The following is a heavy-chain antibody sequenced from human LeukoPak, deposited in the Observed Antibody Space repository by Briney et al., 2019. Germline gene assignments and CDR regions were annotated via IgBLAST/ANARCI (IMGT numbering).Heavy chain of an antibody. Sequence: GGSLRLSYAASGFTFSSYGMHWVRQAPGKGLEWVANIKQDGSEKYYVDSVKGRFTISRDNAKNSLYLQMNSLRAEDTAVYYCAGDPGLFYSSSYSSFDYWGQGTLVTVSS. V-gene: IGHV3-7*01. J-gene: IGHJ4*02. CDR3: AGDPGLFYSSSYSSFDY. CDR2: IKQDGSEK. CDR1: GFTFSSYG. D-gene: IGHD6-6*01.